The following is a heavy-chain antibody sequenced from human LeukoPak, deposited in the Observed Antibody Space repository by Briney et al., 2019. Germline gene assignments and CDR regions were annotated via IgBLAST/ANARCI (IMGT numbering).Heavy chain of an antibody. J-gene: IGHJ4*01. CDR2: ISGSGTNI. CDR1: GFTPSDYY. V-gene: IGHV3-11*01. D-gene: IGHD4-17*01. CDR3: ARVPLSTVKYYFDY. Sequence: PGGSLRLSCAASGFTPSDYYMGWIRQAPGKGLEWVSSISGSGTNIFYADSAKGRFTVSRDNAKNFLHLQMSSLRVEDTAVYYCARVPLSTVKYYFDYW.